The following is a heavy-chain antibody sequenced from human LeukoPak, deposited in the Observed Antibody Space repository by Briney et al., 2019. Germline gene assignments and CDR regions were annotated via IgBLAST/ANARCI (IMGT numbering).Heavy chain of an antibody. J-gene: IGHJ5*02. CDR1: GYTFTSYY. CDR3: ARAARIQLWLPGNWFDP. D-gene: IGHD5-18*01. Sequence: GASVKVSCKASGYTFTSYYMHWVRQAPGQGLEWMGIINPSGGSTSYAQKFQGRVTMTRDTSTSTVYMGLSSLRSEDTAVYYCARAARIQLWLPGNWFDPWGQGTLVTVSS. V-gene: IGHV1-46*01. CDR2: INPSGGST.